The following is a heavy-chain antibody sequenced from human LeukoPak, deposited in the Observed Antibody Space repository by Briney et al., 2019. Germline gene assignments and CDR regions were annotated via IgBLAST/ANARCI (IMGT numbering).Heavy chain of an antibody. D-gene: IGHD4-17*01. V-gene: IGHV4-34*01. CDR3: ARGEDGDYYFQH. J-gene: IGHJ1*01. CDR2: INHSGSS. CDR1: GGSFSGYY. Sequence: SETLSLTCAVYGGSFSGYYWSWIRQPPGKGLEWIGVINHSGSSNYNPSLKSRVTISVDTSKNQFSLKLSSVTAADTAVYYCARGEDGDYYFQHWGQGTLVTVSS.